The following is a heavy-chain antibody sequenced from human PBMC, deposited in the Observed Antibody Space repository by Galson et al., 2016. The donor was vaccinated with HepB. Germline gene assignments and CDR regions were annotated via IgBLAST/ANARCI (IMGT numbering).Heavy chain of an antibody. Sequence: SLRLSCAASGFTFSTYAMNWVRQAPGKGLEWVSYISSTDAIYYADSVEGRFSISRDNARNSVYLQMNSLRDEDTAVYYCARDHNWGFDYWGQGTLVTVSS. V-gene: IGHV3-48*02. CDR2: ISSTDAI. CDR3: ARDHNWGFDY. D-gene: IGHD7-27*01. J-gene: IGHJ4*02. CDR1: GFTFSTYA.